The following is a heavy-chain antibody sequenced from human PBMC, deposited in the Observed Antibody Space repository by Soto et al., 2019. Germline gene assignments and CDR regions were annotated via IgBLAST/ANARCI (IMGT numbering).Heavy chain of an antibody. V-gene: IGHV1-46*01. CDR1: GYTFTSYY. J-gene: IGHJ3*02. CDR3: AKNAYRLNDAFDI. CDR2: INPSGGST. D-gene: IGHD5-18*01. Sequence: ASVKVSCKASGYTFTSYYMHWVRQAPGQGLEWMGIINPSGGSTSYAQKFQGRSAISRDNSKNTVSLQMNSLRAEDTAVYYCAKNAYRLNDAFDIWGQGTMVTVSS.